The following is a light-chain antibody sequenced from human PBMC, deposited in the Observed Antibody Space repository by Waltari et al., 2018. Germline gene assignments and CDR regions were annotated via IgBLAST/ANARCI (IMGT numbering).Light chain of an antibody. CDR2: VNSDGSH. CDR1: SGNSSNV. CDR3: QTGGHGTWV. J-gene: IGLJ3*02. V-gene: IGLV4-69*01. Sequence: QLVLTQSPSASASLGAPLKITCTLSSGNSSNVIAWLQQQPEKGPRYLMRVNSDGSHSRGDEISDRFSGSSSGAERYRTISSLQSEDESDYYCQTGGHGTWVFGGGTKLTVL.